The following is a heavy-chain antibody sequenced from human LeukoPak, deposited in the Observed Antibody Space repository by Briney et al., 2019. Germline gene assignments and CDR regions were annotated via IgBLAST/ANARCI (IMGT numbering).Heavy chain of an antibody. CDR1: GGTFSSYA. J-gene: IGHJ3*02. V-gene: IGHV1-69*10. CDR3: ARPGWHWPFDAFDI. Sequence: ASVKVSCKASGGTFSSYAISWVRQAPGQGLEWMGRIIPILGIANYAQKFQGRVTITADKSTSTAYMELSSLRSEDTAVYYCARPGWHWPFDAFDIWGQGTMVTVSS. CDR2: IIPILGIA. D-gene: IGHD6-19*01.